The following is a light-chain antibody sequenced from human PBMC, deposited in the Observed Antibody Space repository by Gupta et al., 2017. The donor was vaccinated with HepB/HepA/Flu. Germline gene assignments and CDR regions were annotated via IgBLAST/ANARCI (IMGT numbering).Light chain of an antibody. V-gene: IGLV10-54*04. CDR3: AAWDSSLSAWV. Sequence: QAGLTQPPSVSKGLRQTATLTCTGNSNNVGNEGVAWLQHHQGHPPKLLCYRNNNRPSGISERFSASRSGNTASLTITGLQPEEEADYYCAAWDSSLSAWVFGGGTKLTVL. CDR2: RNN. J-gene: IGLJ3*02. CDR1: SNNVGNEG.